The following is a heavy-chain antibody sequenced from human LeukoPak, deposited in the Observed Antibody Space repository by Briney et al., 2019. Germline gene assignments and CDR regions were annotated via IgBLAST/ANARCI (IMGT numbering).Heavy chain of an antibody. CDR2: ISAYNGNT. CDR1: GYTFTSYG. Sequence: ASVKVSCKASGYTFTSYGISWVRQAPGQGLEWMGWISAYNGNTNYAQKLQGRVTMTTDTSTSTAYMELRSLRSDDTAVYYCARDQYYYDSSGYYGGDYWGKGPLVTVSS. CDR3: ARDQYYYDSSGYYGGDY. J-gene: IGHJ4*02. V-gene: IGHV1-18*01. D-gene: IGHD3-22*01.